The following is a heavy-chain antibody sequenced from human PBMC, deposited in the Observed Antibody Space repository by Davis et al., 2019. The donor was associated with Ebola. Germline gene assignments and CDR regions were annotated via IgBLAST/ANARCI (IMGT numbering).Heavy chain of an antibody. CDR1: GDSISSYY. J-gene: IGHJ5*02. CDR2: IYYSGST. D-gene: IGHD3-10*01. Sequence: MPSETLSLTCTVSGDSISSYYWSWIRQPPGKGLEWIGYIYYSGSTNYNPSLKSRVTISVDTSKNQFSLKLSSVTAADTAVYYCARQVAEYYYGSGSYGTYNWFDPWGQGTLVTVSS. CDR3: ARQVAEYYYGSGSYGTYNWFDP. V-gene: IGHV4-59*08.